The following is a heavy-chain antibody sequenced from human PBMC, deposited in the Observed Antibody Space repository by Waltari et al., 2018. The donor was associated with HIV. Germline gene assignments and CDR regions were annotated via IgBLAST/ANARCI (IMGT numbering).Heavy chain of an antibody. CDR1: GYSFTSYW. V-gene: IGHV5-51*03. CDR2: IYPGDSDT. D-gene: IGHD2-2*02. J-gene: IGHJ6*02. Sequence: EVQLVQSGAEVKKPGESLKVSCKGSGYSFTSYWIGWVRQMPGKGLEWMGIIYPGDSDTRYSPSFQGQVTISADKSISTAYLQWSSLKASDTAMYYCARADCSSTSCYSRADGMDVWGQGTTVTVSS. CDR3: ARADCSSTSCYSRADGMDV.